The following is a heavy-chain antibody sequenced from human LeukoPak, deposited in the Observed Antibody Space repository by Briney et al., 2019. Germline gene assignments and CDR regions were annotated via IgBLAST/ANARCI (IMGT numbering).Heavy chain of an antibody. D-gene: IGHD3-22*01. CDR2: ISYDGSNK. Sequence: PGGSLRLSCAASGFTFSSYGMHRVRQAPGKGLEWVAVISYDGSNKYYADSVKGRFTISRDNSKNTLYLQMNSLRAEDTAVYYCAKDPTFTYYYDSSGYLPDYWGQGTLVTVSS. CDR3: AKDPTFTYYYDSSGYLPDY. J-gene: IGHJ4*02. V-gene: IGHV3-30*18. CDR1: GFTFSSYG.